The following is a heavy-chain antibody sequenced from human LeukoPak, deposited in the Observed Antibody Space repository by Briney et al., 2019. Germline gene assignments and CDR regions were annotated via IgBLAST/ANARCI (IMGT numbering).Heavy chain of an antibody. D-gene: IGHD3-22*01. V-gene: IGHV4-4*07. Sequence: PSETLSLTCTVSGGSISSYYWSWIRQPAGKGLEWIGRIYTSGSTNYNPSLKSRVTMSVDTSKNQFSLKLSSVTAADTAVYYCAGTHLGMDDSSSFDYWGQGTLVSVSS. CDR1: GGSISSYY. CDR3: AGTHLGMDDSSSFDY. CDR2: IYTSGST. J-gene: IGHJ4*02.